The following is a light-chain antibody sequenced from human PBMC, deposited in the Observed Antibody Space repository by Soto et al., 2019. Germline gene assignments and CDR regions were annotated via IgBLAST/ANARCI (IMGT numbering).Light chain of an antibody. CDR3: QKYNSAPPFT. J-gene: IGKJ3*01. V-gene: IGKV1-27*01. CDR2: AAS. Sequence: DIQMTQSPSSLSAFVGDRVTITCRASQGISNYLAWYQQKAGKVPKLLIYAASTLQSGVPSRFSGSGSGTDFTLTISGLQPEDVATYYCQKYNSAPPFTFGPGTKVDIK. CDR1: QGISNY.